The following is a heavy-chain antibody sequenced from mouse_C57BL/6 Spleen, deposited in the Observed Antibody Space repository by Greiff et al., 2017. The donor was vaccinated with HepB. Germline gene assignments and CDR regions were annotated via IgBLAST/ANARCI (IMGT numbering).Heavy chain of an antibody. D-gene: IGHD1-1*01. CDR2: ISSGGSYT. CDR1: GFTFSSYG. J-gene: IGHJ2*01. V-gene: IGHV5-6*02. Sequence: EVKLMESGGDLVKPGGSLKLSCAASGFTFSSYGMSWVRQTPDKRLEWVATISSGGSYTYYPDSVKGRFTISRDNAKNTLYLQMSSLKSEDTAMYYCARRGHYYGSSSHFDYWGQGTTLTVSS. CDR3: ARRGHYYGSSSHFDY.